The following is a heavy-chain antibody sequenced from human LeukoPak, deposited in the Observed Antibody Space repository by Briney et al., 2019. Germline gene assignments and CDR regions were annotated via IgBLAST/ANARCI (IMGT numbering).Heavy chain of an antibody. CDR1: GYTFTGYY. Sequence: ASVKVSCKASGYTFTGYYMHWVRQAPGQGLEWMGRINPNRGGTNYAQKFQGRVTMTRDTSISTAYMELSRLRSDDTAVYYCARSNGDYERDGWFDPWGQGTLVTVSS. D-gene: IGHD4-17*01. CDR3: ARSNGDYERDGWFDP. CDR2: INPNRGGT. J-gene: IGHJ5*02. V-gene: IGHV1-2*06.